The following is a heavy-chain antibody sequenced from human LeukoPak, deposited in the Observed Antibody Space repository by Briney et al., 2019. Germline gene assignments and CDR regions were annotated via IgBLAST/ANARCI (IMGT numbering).Heavy chain of an antibody. CDR2: ISSSGSTI. CDR1: GYTFSSYE. J-gene: IGHJ4*02. Sequence: GGSLRLSCAASGYTFSSYEMNWVRQAPGKGLEWVSYISSSGSTIYYADSVKGRFTISRDNAKNSLYLQMNSLRAEDTAVYYCARVHNLSIDYWGQGTLVTVSS. D-gene: IGHD5-24*01. CDR3: ARVHNLSIDY. V-gene: IGHV3-48*03.